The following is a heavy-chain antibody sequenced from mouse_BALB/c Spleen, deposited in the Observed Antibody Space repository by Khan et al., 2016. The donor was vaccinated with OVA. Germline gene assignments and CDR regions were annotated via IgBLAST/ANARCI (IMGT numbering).Heavy chain of an antibody. V-gene: IGHV1-7*01. J-gene: IGHJ2*01. CDR3: TRDRIDY. CDR2: INPTSGYT. Sequence: QVQLQQSGAELAKPGASVKMSCKASGYTFTTYWMHWVKQRPGPGLEWIGYINPTSGYTDYNEKFMDKATLSADKSSSTPYMQLSSLTSEDSAVHYCTRDRIDYGGQGTTLTVSS. CDR1: GYTFTTYW.